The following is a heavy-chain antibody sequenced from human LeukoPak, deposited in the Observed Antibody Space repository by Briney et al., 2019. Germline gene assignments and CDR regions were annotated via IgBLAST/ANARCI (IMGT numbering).Heavy chain of an antibody. Sequence: PGGSLRLSCAASGFTFSSYPMNWVRQAPGKGLEWLSHISTSGSTKYYANSVKGRFTISRDNAKNSLYLQMNSLRAEDTAVYYCAELGITMIGGVWGKGTTVTISS. CDR3: AELGITMIGGV. J-gene: IGHJ6*04. CDR1: GFTFSSYP. CDR2: ISTSGSTK. V-gene: IGHV3-48*04. D-gene: IGHD3-10*02.